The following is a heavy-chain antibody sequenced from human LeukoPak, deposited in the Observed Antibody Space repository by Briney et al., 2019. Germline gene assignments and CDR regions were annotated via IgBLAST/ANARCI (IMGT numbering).Heavy chain of an antibody. CDR2: ISSSTYI. J-gene: IGHJ4*02. V-gene: IGHV3-21*01. CDR3: ARDKIVGATHFDY. D-gene: IGHD1-26*01. Sequence: PGGSLRLSCAASGFTFSSYAMHWVRQAPGKGLEWVSSISSSTYIYYADSVEGRFTISRDNAKNSLYLQMNSLRAEDTAVYYCARDKIVGATHFDYRGQGTLVTVSS. CDR1: GFTFSSYA.